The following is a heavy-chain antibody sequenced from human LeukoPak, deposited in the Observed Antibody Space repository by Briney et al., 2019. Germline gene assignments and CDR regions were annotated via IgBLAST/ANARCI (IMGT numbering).Heavy chain of an antibody. D-gene: IGHD2-2*01. CDR1: GLTFSYFG. CDR3: AKIEGKYQLANIPDS. V-gene: IGHV3-30*02. CDR2: IRYDGSNE. Sequence: SGGSLRLSCVASGLTFSYFGMHWVRQAPGKGLEWVAFIRYDGSNEYYAESVKGRFTISRDNSKNTLYLQMNSLRVEDTAAYYCAKIEGKYQLANIPDSWGQGTLVTVSS. J-gene: IGHJ4*02.